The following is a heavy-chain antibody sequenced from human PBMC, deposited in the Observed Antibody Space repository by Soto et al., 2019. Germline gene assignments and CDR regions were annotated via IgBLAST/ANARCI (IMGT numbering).Heavy chain of an antibody. CDR2: IYYSGST. V-gene: IGHV4-59*01. D-gene: IGHD5-18*01. CDR1: RGSISSYY. CDR3: ARGYSYGYGSGFNRFYA. Sequence: SETLSLTCTVPRGSISSYYWSWIRHPPGKGLEWIGYIYYSGSTNYNPSLKSRDTISVDTSKNQFSLKLSSVTAADTAVYYCARGYSYGYGSGFNRFYAWGQGTLVTVSS. J-gene: IGHJ5*02.